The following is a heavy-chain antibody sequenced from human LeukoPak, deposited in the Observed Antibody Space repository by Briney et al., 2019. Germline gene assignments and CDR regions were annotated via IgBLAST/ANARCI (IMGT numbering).Heavy chain of an antibody. CDR3: AKGASTGWSPKAFDI. V-gene: IGHV3-30*02. D-gene: IGHD6-13*01. CDR2: IRFAGTNN. Sequence: PGGSLRLSCAASGFTFSNYGMQWVRQAPGKGLEWVAFIRFAGTNNHYADSVKGRFTISRDNSKNTLYLQMNSLRTEDTAVYYCAKGASTGWSPKAFDIWGQGTLVTVSS. J-gene: IGHJ3*02. CDR1: GFTFSNYG.